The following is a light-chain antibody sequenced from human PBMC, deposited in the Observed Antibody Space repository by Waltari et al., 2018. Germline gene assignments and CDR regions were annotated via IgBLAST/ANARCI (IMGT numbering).Light chain of an antibody. CDR1: SGSIGSSF. Sequence: NFILTQPHSVSGSPGKTVIISCTRSSGSIGSSFVQWYQQRPGSVPTTVIYENSQRSSGVPDRFSGSIDSSSNSASLTISGLKTEDEADYYCQSDGFTTFVFGSGTKVTVL. CDR2: ENS. J-gene: IGLJ1*01. V-gene: IGLV6-57*03. CDR3: QSDGFTTFV.